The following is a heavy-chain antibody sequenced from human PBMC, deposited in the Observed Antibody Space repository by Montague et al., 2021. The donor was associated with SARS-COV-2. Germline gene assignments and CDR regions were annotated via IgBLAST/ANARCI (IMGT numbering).Heavy chain of an antibody. D-gene: IGHD6-13*01. CDR1: GFTFDDYA. CDR2: ISWNSGSI. J-gene: IGHJ6*02. V-gene: IGHV3-9*01. Sequence: SLRLSCAASGFTFDDYAMHWVRQAPGKGLEWVSGISWNSGSIGYADSAKGRFTISRDNAKNSLYLQMNSLRAEDTALYYCATGAAAAFDYYGMDVWGQGTTVTVSS. CDR3: ATGAAAAFDYYGMDV.